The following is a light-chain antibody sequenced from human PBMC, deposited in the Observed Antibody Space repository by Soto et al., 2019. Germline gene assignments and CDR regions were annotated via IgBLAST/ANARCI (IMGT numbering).Light chain of an antibody. Sequence: QSPSTLSASVGDRVTITCRASQSISSWLAWYQQKPGKAPKLLNYDASSLESGVPSRFSGSGSGTEFTLTISSLQPDDFATYYCQQYNSYPYTFGQETQLEIK. V-gene: IGKV1-5*01. J-gene: IGKJ2*01. CDR1: QSISSW. CDR3: QQYNSYPYT. CDR2: DAS.